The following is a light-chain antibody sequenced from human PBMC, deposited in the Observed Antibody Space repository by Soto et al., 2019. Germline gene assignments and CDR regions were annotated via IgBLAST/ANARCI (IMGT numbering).Light chain of an antibody. Sequence: DIQMTQSPSMLSASVGDRVTIACRASQSIRRWLAWYQQKPGKAPKLLIFDASTLESGVPSRFSGRGSETEFTLTISSLQPEDIATYYCLQDHAYPWTFGQGTKVELK. J-gene: IGKJ1*01. V-gene: IGKV1-5*01. CDR3: LQDHAYPWT. CDR2: DAS. CDR1: QSIRRW.